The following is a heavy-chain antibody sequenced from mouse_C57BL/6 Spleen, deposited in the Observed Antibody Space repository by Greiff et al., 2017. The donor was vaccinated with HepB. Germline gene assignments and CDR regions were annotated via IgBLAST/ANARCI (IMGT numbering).Heavy chain of an antibody. J-gene: IGHJ2*01. CDR3: ARLTYYIDY. CDR1: GFTFSDYG. CDR2: ISSGSSTI. Sequence: EVNVVESGGGLVKPGGSLKLSCAASGFTFSDYGMHWVRQAPEKGLEWVAYISSGSSTIYYADTVKGRFTITRDNAKNTLFLQMTGLRSEDTAMYYCARLTYYIDYWGQGTTLTVSS. V-gene: IGHV5-17*01. D-gene: IGHD1-3*01.